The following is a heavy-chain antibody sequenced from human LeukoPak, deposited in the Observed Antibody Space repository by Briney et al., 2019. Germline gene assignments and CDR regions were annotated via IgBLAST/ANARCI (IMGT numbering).Heavy chain of an antibody. V-gene: IGHV4-4*07. Sequence: SETLSLTCTVSGGSISSYYWSWIRQPAGKGLEWIGRIYTSGSTNYNPSLKSRVTMSVDTSKNQFSLKLSSVTAADTAVYYCARDQDGSFLYYMDVWGKGTTVTVSS. CDR3: ARDQDGSFLYYMDV. D-gene: IGHD1-26*01. J-gene: IGHJ6*03. CDR2: IYTSGST. CDR1: GGSISSYY.